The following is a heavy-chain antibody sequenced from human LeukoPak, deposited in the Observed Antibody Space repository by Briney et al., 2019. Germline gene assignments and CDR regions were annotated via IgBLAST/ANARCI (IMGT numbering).Heavy chain of an antibody. CDR1: GYTFTGYY. J-gene: IGHJ4*02. V-gene: IGHV1-2*02. CDR2: INPNSGGT. Sequence: ASVKVSCKASGYTFTGYYMHWVRQAPGQGLEWMGWINPNSGGTNYAQKSQGRVTMTRDTSISTAYMELSRLRSDDTAVYYCARVNLGYCSSTSCPHFDYWGQGTLVTVSS. D-gene: IGHD2-2*01. CDR3: ARVNLGYCSSTSCPHFDY.